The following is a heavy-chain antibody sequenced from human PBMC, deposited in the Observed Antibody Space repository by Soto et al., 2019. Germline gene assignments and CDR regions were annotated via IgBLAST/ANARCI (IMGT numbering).Heavy chain of an antibody. CDR3: ARGTPSPLIVRSSRGPWFDP. Sequence: SETLSLTCTVSGGSISSYYWSWIRQPPGKGLEWIGYMYYGGRTNYNPSLKSRVTISVDTSKMQVSLKLSSVTAADTAVYFCARGTPSPLIVRSSRGPWFDPWGQGTLVTVAS. CDR2: MYYGGRT. V-gene: IGHV4-59*08. CDR1: GGSISSYY. D-gene: IGHD2-15*01. J-gene: IGHJ5*02.